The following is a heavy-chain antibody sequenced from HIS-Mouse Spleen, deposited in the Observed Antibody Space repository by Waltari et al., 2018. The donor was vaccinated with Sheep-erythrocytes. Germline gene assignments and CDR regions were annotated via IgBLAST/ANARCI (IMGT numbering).Heavy chain of an antibody. CDR1: GFTFSRYA. CDR2: ISYDGSNK. D-gene: IGHD1-26*01. J-gene: IGHJ4*02. CDR3: ARVASGATFDY. Sequence: QVQLVESGGGVVQPGRSLRLSCAASGFTFSRYAMHWVRQAPGKGREWVAVISYDGSNKYYADSVKGRFTISRDNAKNSLYLQMNSLRAEDTAVYYCARVASGATFDYWGQGTLVTVSS. V-gene: IGHV3-30-3*01.